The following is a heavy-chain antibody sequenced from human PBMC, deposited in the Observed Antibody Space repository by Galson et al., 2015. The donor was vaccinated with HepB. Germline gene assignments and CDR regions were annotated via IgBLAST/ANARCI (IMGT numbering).Heavy chain of an antibody. Sequence: LSLTCAVYGGSFSGYYWSWIRQPPGKGLEWIGEINHSGSTNYNPSLKSRVTISVDTSKNQFSLKLSSVTAADTAVYYCARALIITMVRGSGFDYWGQGTLVTVSS. CDR1: GGSFSGYY. D-gene: IGHD3-10*01. J-gene: IGHJ4*02. V-gene: IGHV4-34*01. CDR3: ARALIITMVRGSGFDY. CDR2: INHSGST.